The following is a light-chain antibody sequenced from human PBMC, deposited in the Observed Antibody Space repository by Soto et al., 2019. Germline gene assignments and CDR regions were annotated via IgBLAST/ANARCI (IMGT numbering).Light chain of an antibody. J-gene: IGKJ1*01. CDR2: GAS. CDR1: QSVSSNY. Sequence: EIVLTQSPGTLSLSPGERATLSCRASQSVSSNYLAWYQQKPGQAPRLLIYGASNGATGIPDRFSGSGSGTDFILTISRLEPEDFAVYYCQQYVTSRTFGQGTKVEIK. V-gene: IGKV3-20*01. CDR3: QQYVTSRT.